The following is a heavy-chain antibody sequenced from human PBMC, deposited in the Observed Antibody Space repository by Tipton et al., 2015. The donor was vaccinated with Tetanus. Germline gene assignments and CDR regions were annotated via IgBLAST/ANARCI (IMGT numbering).Heavy chain of an antibody. CDR2: INPSGGST. V-gene: IGHV1-46*01. Sequence: QLVQSGAEVKKPGASVKVSCKASGYTFTSYYMHWVRQALGQGLEWMGIINPSGGSTSYAQKFQGRVTMTRDTSTGTVYMELSSLRSEDTAVYYCARETSGSHALGYWGQGTLVPVSS. J-gene: IGHJ4*02. D-gene: IGHD1-26*01. CDR3: ARETSGSHALGY. CDR1: GYTFTSYY.